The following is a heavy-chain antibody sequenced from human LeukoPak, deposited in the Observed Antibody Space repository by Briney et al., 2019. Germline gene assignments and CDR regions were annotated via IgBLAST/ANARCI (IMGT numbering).Heavy chain of an antibody. Sequence: GGSLRLSCAASGFTFSSYVMSWVRQAPGKGLEWVSYINHNGKTIYYADSVKGRFTISRDNAKNSLYLQMNSLRDEDTAVYYCARDRMAIAARPEGYWFDPWGQGTLVTVSS. CDR2: INHNGKTI. V-gene: IGHV3-48*02. D-gene: IGHD6-6*01. CDR1: GFTFSSYV. CDR3: ARDRMAIAARPEGYWFDP. J-gene: IGHJ5*02.